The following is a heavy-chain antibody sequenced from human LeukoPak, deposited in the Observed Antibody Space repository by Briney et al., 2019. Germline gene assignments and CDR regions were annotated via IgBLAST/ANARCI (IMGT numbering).Heavy chain of an antibody. V-gene: IGHV1-69*04. Sequence: GASVKVSCKASGGTFSSYAISWVRQAPGQGLEWMGRIIPILGIANYAQKFQGRVTITADKSTHTAYLEVSSLRSEDSAVYYCARRIGERYTAHEYFDSWGQGTQVTVSA. CDR3: ARRIGERYTAHEYFDS. J-gene: IGHJ4*02. CDR1: GGTFSSYA. CDR2: IIPILGIA. D-gene: IGHD5-12*01.